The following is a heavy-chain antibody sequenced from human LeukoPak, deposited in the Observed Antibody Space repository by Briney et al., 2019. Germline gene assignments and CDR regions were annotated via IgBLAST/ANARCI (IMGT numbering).Heavy chain of an antibody. V-gene: IGHV3-30*02. CDR3: AKDFRYCSTTSCYAPFDY. D-gene: IGHD2-2*01. CDR2: IRYDGSNK. J-gene: IGHJ4*02. Sequence: AGGSLRLSCAASGFTFSSYGMHWVRQAPGKGLEWVAFIRYDGSNKYYADSVKGRFTISRDNSKNTLYLRMNSLRAEDTAVYYCAKDFRYCSTTSCYAPFDYWGQGTLVTVSS. CDR1: GFTFSSYG.